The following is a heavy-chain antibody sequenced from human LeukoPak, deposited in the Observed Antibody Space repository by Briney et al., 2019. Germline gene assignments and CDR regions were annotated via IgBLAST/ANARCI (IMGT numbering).Heavy chain of an antibody. CDR2: ISSSSTYI. CDR1: GFSFSSYS. Sequence: GGSLRLSCAASGFSFSSYSMNWVRQAPGKGLEWVSSISSSSTYIYYADSVKGRFTISRDNAKNSLYLQMNSLRSEDTAVYYCAARRSSSWYAWGQGTLVTVSS. D-gene: IGHD6-13*01. CDR3: AARRSSSWYA. J-gene: IGHJ4*02. V-gene: IGHV3-21*04.